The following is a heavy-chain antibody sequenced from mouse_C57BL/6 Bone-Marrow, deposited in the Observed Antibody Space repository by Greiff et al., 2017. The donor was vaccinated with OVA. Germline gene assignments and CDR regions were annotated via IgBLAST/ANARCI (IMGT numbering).Heavy chain of an antibody. Sequence: VQLVESDAELVKPGASVKISCKVSGYTFTAHTIHWMKQRPEQGLEWICYIYPRDGSTKYNEKFKGKATLTADKSSSTAYMQLNSLTSEDSAVYFGARLGVWYSNRAWFAYWGQGTLVTVSA. J-gene: IGHJ3*01. CDR2: IYPRDGST. V-gene: IGHV1-78*01. D-gene: IGHD2-5*01. CDR1: GYTFTAHT. CDR3: ARLGVWYSNRAWFAY.